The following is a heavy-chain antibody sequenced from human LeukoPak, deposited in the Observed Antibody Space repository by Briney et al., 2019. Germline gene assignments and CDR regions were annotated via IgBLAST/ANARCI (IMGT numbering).Heavy chain of an antibody. Sequence: ASVKVSCKASGYTFTGYYMHWVRQAPGQGLEWMGWINPNSGGTNYAQKFQGRVTMTRDTSISTAYMELSRLRSDDTAVYYCASMGIAAAGTYYYYYGMDAWGQGTTVTVSS. V-gene: IGHV1-2*02. D-gene: IGHD6-13*01. J-gene: IGHJ6*02. CDR2: INPNSGGT. CDR1: GYTFTGYY. CDR3: ASMGIAAAGTYYYYYGMDA.